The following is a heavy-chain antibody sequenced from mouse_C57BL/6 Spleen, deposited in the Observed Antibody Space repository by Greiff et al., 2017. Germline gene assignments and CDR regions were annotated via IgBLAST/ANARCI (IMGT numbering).Heavy chain of an antibody. D-gene: IGHD2-1*01. J-gene: IGHJ3*01. CDR3: ARGLLEVAY. CDR1: GYSITSGYY. V-gene: IGHV3-6*01. Sequence: VQLKESGPGLVKPSQSLSLTCSVTGYSITSGYYWNWIRQFPGNKLEWMGYISYDGSNNYNPSLKNRISITRDTSKNQFFLKLNSVTTEDTATYYCARGLLEVAYWGQGTLVTVSA. CDR2: ISYDGSN.